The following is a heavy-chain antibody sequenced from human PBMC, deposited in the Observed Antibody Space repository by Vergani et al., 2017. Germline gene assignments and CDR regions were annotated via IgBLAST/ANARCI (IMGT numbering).Heavy chain of an antibody. V-gene: IGHV4-61*02. Sequence: QVQLHESGPGLVKPSETLSLICSVSGVSMQSGSFYWTWIRQTAERRLEWMGRVYPSGTTNYNPSLNGRVTISLDTSKNHVSLRLKSVTAADTAVYFCARRLAGNFDYWGQGAQVTVSS. CDR1: GVSMQSGSFY. CDR2: VYPSGTT. J-gene: IGHJ4*02. CDR3: ARRLAGNFDY. D-gene: IGHD3-9*01.